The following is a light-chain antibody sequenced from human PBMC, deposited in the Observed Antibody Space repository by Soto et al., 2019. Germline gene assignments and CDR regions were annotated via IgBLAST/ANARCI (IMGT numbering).Light chain of an antibody. CDR1: QSISNY. V-gene: IGKV1-39*01. CDR2: AAS. Sequence: DIQMTQSPSSLSASVGDRVTITCRASQSISNYLNWYQQRPGKAPKLLIYAASSLQGGVPSRFSGSGSGTDFTLSISSLQPEDFATYYCQQCYSTPRSTFGQGTKVEIK. J-gene: IGKJ1*01. CDR3: QQCYSTPRST.